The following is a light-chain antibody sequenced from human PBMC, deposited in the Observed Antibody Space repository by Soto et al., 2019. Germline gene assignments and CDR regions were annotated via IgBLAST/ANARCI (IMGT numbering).Light chain of an antibody. J-gene: IGKJ5*01. CDR2: LGS. CDR1: QSLLHSNGYNY. Sequence: DIVMTQSPLSLPVTPGEPASISCRSSQSLLHSNGYNYLDWYLQKPGQSPQLLIYLGSNRASGVPDRFSGSGSGTDFTLKINRVEAEDVGVYYCMQALQTPITFGQGTRLEI. CDR3: MQALQTPIT. V-gene: IGKV2-28*01.